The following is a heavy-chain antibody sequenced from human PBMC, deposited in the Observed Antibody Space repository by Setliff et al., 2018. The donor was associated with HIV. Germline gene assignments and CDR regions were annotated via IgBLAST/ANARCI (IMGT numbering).Heavy chain of an antibody. CDR3: ARDPPGYGDSNDY. CDR1: GGSVGSGSYY. Sequence: SETLSLTCSVSGGSVGSGSYYWSWIRQSPGKGLEWLGYIYYSRSTTYNPSLKSRVTMSIDTSKNQFSLKLRSVTAADTAVYYCARDPPGYGDSNDYWGQGTLVTVSS. J-gene: IGHJ4*02. CDR2: IYYSRST. V-gene: IGHV4-61*01. D-gene: IGHD4-17*01.